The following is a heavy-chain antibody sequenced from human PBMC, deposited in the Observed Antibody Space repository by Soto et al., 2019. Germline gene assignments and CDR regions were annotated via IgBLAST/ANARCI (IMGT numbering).Heavy chain of an antibody. J-gene: IGHJ5*02. CDR1: GYTLTELS. CDR2: FDPEDRET. V-gene: IGHV1-24*01. CDR3: ATDIYQFDP. Sequence: ASVKVSCKVSGYTLTELSMHWVRQAPGKGLEWKGGFDPEDRETIYAQKFQGRVTMNEDTSTDTAYMELSSLRSEDTAVYYCATDIYQFDPWGQGTLVTISS. D-gene: IGHD2-2*02.